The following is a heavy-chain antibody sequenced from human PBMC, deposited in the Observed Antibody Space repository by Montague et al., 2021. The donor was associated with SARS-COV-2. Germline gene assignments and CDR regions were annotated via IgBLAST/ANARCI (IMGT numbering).Heavy chain of an antibody. V-gene: IGHV2-70*04. Sequence: PALVKPTQTLTLTCTLSGFSLSTSGMRASWIRQPPGKALEWLARIDWDDDKFYSTSLKTRLTISKDTSKNQVVLTMTNMDPVDTATYYCARSYYDMLTNYEDAFDNWGQGTMVTVSS. CDR3: ARSYYDMLTNYEDAFDN. D-gene: IGHD3-9*01. CDR1: GFSLSTSGMR. CDR2: IDWDDDK. J-gene: IGHJ3*02.